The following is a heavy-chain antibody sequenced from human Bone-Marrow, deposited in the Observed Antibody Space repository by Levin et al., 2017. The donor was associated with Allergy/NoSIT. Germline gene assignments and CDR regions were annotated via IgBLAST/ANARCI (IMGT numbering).Heavy chain of an antibody. CDR2: IYPSDSDT. Sequence: GESLKISCKTSGYIFASYWIGWVRQMPGKGLEWMGIIYPSDSDTRYSPSFQGQVTISADKSISTAYLQRSSLKAADTAMYYCAKSSGSALRFDAFHIWVQGRMVTVSS. J-gene: IGHJ3*02. V-gene: IGHV5-51*01. CDR3: AKSSGSALRFDAFHI. D-gene: IGHD1-26*01. CDR1: GYIFASYW.